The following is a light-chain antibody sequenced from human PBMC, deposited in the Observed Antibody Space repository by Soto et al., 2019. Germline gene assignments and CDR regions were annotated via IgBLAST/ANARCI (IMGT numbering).Light chain of an antibody. Sequence: EIVLTQSPGTLSLSPGDRVTLSCRANQSVKNDYLAWYQQKPGQAPRLLIYSVSSRATGIPPRFSGSGSGTDFTLTISRLEPEDVAIYYRQQFGSSPLTFGGGTNVEVK. CDR3: QQFGSSPLT. CDR2: SVS. CDR1: QSVKNDY. J-gene: IGKJ4*01. V-gene: IGKV3-20*01.